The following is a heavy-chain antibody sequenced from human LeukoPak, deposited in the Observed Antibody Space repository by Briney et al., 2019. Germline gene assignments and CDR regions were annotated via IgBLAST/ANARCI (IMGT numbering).Heavy chain of an antibody. D-gene: IGHD3-9*01. Sequence: GGSLRLSCAAPGFTFRSYEMNWVRQAPGKGLEWVSYSSSNGNSKYYADSVKGRFTISRDNAKDSLYLQMNSLRAEDTAVYYCARRAILTGHTDVFDIWGQGTEVTVSS. CDR3: ARRAILTGHTDVFDI. V-gene: IGHV3-48*03. J-gene: IGHJ3*02. CDR2: SSSNGNSK. CDR1: GFTFRSYE.